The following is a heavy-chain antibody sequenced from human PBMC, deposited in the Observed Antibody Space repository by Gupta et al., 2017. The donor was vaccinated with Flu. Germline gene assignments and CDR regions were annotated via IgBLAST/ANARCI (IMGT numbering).Heavy chain of an antibody. CDR3: ARVRYSSGGPWDYYYGMDV. V-gene: IGHV4-61*02. CDR1: GGSISSGSYY. J-gene: IGHJ6*02. CDR2: IYTSGST. Sequence: QVQLQESGPGLVKPSQTLSLTCTVPGGSISSGSYYCSWIRQPAGKGLEGIGRIYTSGSTNYTPSLKSRVTISVDTSKNQFSLKLSSVTAADTAVYYCARVRYSSGGPWDYYYGMDVWGQGTTVNVSS. D-gene: IGHD6-19*01.